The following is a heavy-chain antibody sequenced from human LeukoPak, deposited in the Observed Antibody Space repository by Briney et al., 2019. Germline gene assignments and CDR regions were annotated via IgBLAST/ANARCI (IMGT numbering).Heavy chain of an antibody. Sequence: GGSLRLSCAASGFTFRNYWMHWVRQAPGEGLVWVSLINSEGSTTSYADSVKGRFTISRDNAENTLYLQMNSLRADDTAVYYCARGGSTVTTISTYWGQGTLVTVSS. J-gene: IGHJ4*02. CDR3: ARGGSTVTTISTY. V-gene: IGHV3-74*01. CDR1: GFTFRNYW. CDR2: INSEGSTT. D-gene: IGHD5-12*01.